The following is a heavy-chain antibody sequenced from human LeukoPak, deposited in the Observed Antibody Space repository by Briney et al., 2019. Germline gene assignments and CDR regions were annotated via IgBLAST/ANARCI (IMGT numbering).Heavy chain of an antibody. D-gene: IGHD2-2*03. CDR2: ISSGGTNV. CDR1: GFTFSIYS. CDR3: ARVGGYCSSVSNCYGDY. J-gene: IGHJ4*02. Sequence: GGSLRLSCAASGFTFSIYSMNWVRQAPGKGLEWVSCISSGGTNVYYADSVRGRFTISRDNAKNSLYLQMNSLRAEDTAVYYCARVGGYCSSVSNCYGDYWGQGTLVTVSS. V-gene: IGHV3-21*01.